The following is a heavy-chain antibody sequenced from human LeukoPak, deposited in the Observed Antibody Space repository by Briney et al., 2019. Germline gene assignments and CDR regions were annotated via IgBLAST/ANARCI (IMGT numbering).Heavy chain of an antibody. J-gene: IGHJ4*02. D-gene: IGHD5-12*01. CDR3: ARDPAGYSGYDTDY. CDR2: ISSSSSYI. Sequence: PGGSLRLSCAASGYTFSSYSMNWVRQAPAKGLEWVSSISSSSSYIYYADSVKGRFTISRDNAKNSLYLQMNSLRAEDTAVYHCARDPAGYSGYDTDYWGQGTLVTVSS. V-gene: IGHV3-21*01. CDR1: GYTFSSYS.